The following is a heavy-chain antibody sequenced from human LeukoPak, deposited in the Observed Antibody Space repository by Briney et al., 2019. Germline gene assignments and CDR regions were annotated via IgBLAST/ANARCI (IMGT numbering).Heavy chain of an antibody. Sequence: SETLSLTCTVSGGSISSSSYYWGWIRQPPGKGLEWIGSIYYSGSTYYNPSLKSRVTISVDTSKNQVSLKVTSVTAADTAVYYCARRRAGLRRDLWFDPWGQGVLVTVSS. J-gene: IGHJ5*02. V-gene: IGHV4-39*07. CDR2: IYYSGST. CDR3: ARRRAGLRRDLWFDP. D-gene: IGHD2-15*01. CDR1: GGSISSSSYY.